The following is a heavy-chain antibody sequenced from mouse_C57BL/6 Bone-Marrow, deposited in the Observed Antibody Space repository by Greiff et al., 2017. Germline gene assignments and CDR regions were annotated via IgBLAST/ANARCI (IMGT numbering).Heavy chain of an antibody. CDR2: IDPSDSYT. J-gene: IGHJ3*01. D-gene: IGHD1-2*01. V-gene: IGHV1-50*01. Sequence: QVQLQQPGAELVKPGASVKLSCKASGYTFTSYWMQWVKQRPGQGLEWIGEIDPSDSYTNYNQKFKGKATLTVDKSSSTAYMQLSSLTSVDSAVYYCAITPWFAYWGQGTLVTVSA. CDR1: GYTFTSYW. CDR3: AITPWFAY.